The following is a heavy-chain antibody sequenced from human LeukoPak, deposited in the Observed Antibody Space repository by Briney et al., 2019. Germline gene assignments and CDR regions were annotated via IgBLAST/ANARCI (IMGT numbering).Heavy chain of an antibody. D-gene: IGHD2-2*01. CDR3: ARAESTSWVDQ. V-gene: IGHV4-59*01. CDR2: IFYSGST. Sequence: SETLSLTCTVSGGSISSSYWSWIRQPPGKGLEWIGYIFYSGSTNYNPSLKSRVTISLNTSKNQFSLNLRSVTAADTGLYYCARAESTSWVDQWRQDNLVTVSS. J-gene: IGHJ1*01. CDR1: GGSISSSY.